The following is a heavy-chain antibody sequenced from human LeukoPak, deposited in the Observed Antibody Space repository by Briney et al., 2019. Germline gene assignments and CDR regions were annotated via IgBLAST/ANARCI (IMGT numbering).Heavy chain of an antibody. CDR2: INPNSGVT. D-gene: IGHD6-19*01. CDR3: ARASGWYERAPDYYYYYMDV. J-gene: IGHJ6*03. V-gene: IGHV1-2*02. Sequence: ASVKVSCKASGYSFTDYYMHWVRQAPGQGLEWMGWINPNSGVTKYSQKFQGRVTMTRDTSITTAYMELNSLRAEDTAVYYCARASGWYERAPDYYYYYMDVWGKGTTVTVSS. CDR1: GYSFTDYY.